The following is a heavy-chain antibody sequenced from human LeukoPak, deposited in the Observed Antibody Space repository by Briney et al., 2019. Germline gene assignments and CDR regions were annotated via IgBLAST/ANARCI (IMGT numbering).Heavy chain of an antibody. CDR3: ARGGVATIVY. CDR2: INHSGST. J-gene: IGHJ4*02. V-gene: IGHV4-34*01. D-gene: IGHD5-12*01. Sequence: SETLSLTCAVYGGSFSGYYWSWIRQPPGKGLEWIGEINHSGSTNYNPSLKSRVTISVDTSKNQFSLKLSSVTAAGTAVYYCARGGVATIVYWGQGTLVTVSS. CDR1: GGSFSGYY.